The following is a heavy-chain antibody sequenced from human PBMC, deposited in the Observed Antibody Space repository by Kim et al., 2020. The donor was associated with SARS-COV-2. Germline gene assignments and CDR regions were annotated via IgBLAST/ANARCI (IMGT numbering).Heavy chain of an antibody. J-gene: IGHJ4*02. D-gene: IGHD6-19*01. V-gene: IGHV3-33*05. Sequence: GGSLRLSCAASGFTFSSYGMHWVRQAPGKGLEWVAVISYDGSNKYYADSVKGRFTISRDNSKNTLYLQMNSLRAEDTAVYYCAADTGIAVAGNPPRPADWGQGTLVTVSS. CDR1: GFTFSSYG. CDR3: AADTGIAVAGNPPRPAD. CDR2: ISYDGSNK.